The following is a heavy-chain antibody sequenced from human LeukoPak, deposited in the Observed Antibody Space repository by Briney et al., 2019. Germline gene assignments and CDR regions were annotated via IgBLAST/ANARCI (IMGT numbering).Heavy chain of an antibody. V-gene: IGHV1-2*02. CDR3: ARGTGYGSGILDY. D-gene: IGHD3-10*01. CDR1: GYTFTGYY. CDR2: INANGGGT. Sequence: ASVKVSCKASGYTFTGYYMHWVRQAPGQGLDCIGWINANGGGTNYAQKFQGRVNMTRDTSISTAYMELSRLGSDDTAVYYCARGTGYGSGILDYWGQGTLVTVSS. J-gene: IGHJ4*02.